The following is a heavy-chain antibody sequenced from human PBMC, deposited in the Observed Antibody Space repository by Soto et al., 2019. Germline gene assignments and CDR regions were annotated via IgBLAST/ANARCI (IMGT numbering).Heavy chain of an antibody. V-gene: IGHV5-51*01. CDR3: ASTVVVPAAYDAFDI. D-gene: IGHD2-2*01. Sequence: GESLKFSWTGSGYSFTTYWIGWVSQMPGKGLEWMGIIYPGDSDTRYSPSFQGQVTISADKSISTAYLQWSSLKASDTAMYYCASTVVVPAAYDAFDIWGQGTMVTVSS. CDR2: IYPGDSDT. J-gene: IGHJ3*02. CDR1: GYSFTTYW.